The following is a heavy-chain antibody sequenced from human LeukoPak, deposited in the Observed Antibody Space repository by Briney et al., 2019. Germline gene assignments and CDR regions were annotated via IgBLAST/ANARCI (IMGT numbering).Heavy chain of an antibody. CDR2: ISSSGSTI. Sequence: QAGGSLRLSCAASGFTFSSYEMNWVRQAPGKGLEWVSYISSSGSTIYYADSVKGRFTISRDNAKNSLYLQMNSLRAEDTAVYYCATAPRRRITRIVVASHFDYWGQGTLVTVSS. CDR3: ATAPRRRITRIVVASHFDY. J-gene: IGHJ4*02. D-gene: IGHD3-22*01. CDR1: GFTFSSYE. V-gene: IGHV3-48*03.